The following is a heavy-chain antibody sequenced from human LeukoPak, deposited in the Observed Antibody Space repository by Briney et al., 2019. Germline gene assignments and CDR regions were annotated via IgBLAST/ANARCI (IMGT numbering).Heavy chain of an antibody. CDR1: GDSISNFY. CDR2: IDYSGST. J-gene: IGHJ4*02. D-gene: IGHD5-18*01. Sequence: TSETLSLTCSVSGDSISNFYWSWIRQPPGKGLEWIGYIDYSGSTSYNPSLKSRVTISIDTSKNQFSLKLSSVTAADTAVYYCARRRYSYGLGWGQGTLVTVSS. CDR3: ARRRYSYGLG. V-gene: IGHV4-59*01.